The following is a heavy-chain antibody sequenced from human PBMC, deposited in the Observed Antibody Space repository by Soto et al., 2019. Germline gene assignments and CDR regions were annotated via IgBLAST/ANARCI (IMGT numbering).Heavy chain of an antibody. CDR2: MNPNSGNT. D-gene: IGHD4-4*01. J-gene: IGHJ6*03. Sequence: ASVKVSCKASGYTFTSYDINWVRQATGQGLEWMGWMNPNSGNTGYAQKFQGRVTMTRNTSISTAYMELSSLRSEDTAVYYCAIGHSNGTYYYYYYYMDVWGKGTTVTVSS. CDR3: AIGHSNGTYYYYYYYMDV. CDR1: GYTFTSYD. V-gene: IGHV1-8*01.